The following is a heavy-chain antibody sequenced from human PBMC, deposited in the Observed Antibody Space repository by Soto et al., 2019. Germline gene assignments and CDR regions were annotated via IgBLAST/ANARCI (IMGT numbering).Heavy chain of an antibody. V-gene: IGHV3-21*01. CDR1: GFTFSSYS. CDR2: ISSSSSYI. J-gene: IGHJ4*02. Sequence: GSLRFSCAASGFTFSSYSMNWVRQAPGKGLEWVSSISSSSSYIYYADSVKGRFTISRDNAKNSLYLQMNSLRAEDTAVYYCARAQPKRDGYNSSPFDYWGQGTLVTVSS. CDR3: ARAQPKRDGYNSSPFDY. D-gene: IGHD5-12*01.